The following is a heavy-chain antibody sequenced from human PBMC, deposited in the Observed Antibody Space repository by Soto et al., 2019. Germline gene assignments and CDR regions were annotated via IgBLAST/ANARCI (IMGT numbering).Heavy chain of an antibody. CDR3: ARAPEYSSSWYGGWFDP. CDR2: ISSSSSYI. J-gene: IGHJ5*02. CDR1: GFTFSSYS. Sequence: GGSLRLSCAASGFTFSSYSMNWVRQAPGKGLEWVSSISSSSSYIYYADSVKGRFTISRDNAKNSLYLQMNSLRAEDTAVYYCARAPEYSSSWYGGWFDPWGQGTLATVSS. D-gene: IGHD6-13*01. V-gene: IGHV3-21*01.